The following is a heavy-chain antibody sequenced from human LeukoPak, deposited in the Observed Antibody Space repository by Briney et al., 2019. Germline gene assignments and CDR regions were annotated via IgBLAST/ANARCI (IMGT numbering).Heavy chain of an antibody. CDR3: ARGYGSGSYNWFDP. Sequence: PSETLSLTCTVSGGSISSSSYYWGWIRQPPGKGLEWIGSIYYSGSTNYNPSLKSRVTISVDTSKNQFSLKLSSVTAADTAVYYCARGYGSGSYNWFDPWGQGTLVTVSS. J-gene: IGHJ5*02. CDR1: GGSISSSSYY. D-gene: IGHD3-10*01. CDR2: IYYSGST. V-gene: IGHV4-39*07.